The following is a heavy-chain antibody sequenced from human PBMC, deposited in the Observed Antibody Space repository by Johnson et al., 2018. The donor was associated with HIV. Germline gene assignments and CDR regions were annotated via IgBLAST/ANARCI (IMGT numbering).Heavy chain of an antibody. CDR2: ISYDGSNK. CDR1: GFTFSSYA. V-gene: IGHV3-30-3*01. Sequence: QVQLVESGGGVVQPGRSLRLSCAASGFTFSSYAMHWVRQAPGKGLEWVAVISYDGSNKYYADSVKGRFTISRDNAKNSLYLQMNSLRAEDTAVYYCARAPGGSPSAFDIWGQGTMVTVSS. CDR3: ARAPGGSPSAFDI. D-gene: IGHD2-15*01. J-gene: IGHJ3*02.